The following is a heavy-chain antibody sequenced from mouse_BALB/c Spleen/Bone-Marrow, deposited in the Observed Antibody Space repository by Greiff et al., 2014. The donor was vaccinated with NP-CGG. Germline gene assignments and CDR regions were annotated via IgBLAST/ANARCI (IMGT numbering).Heavy chain of an antibody. Sequence: QVQLQQSGAELVRPGASVKLSCKASGYTFTSYWINWVKQRPGQGLEWIGNIYPSGSYTNYNQKFKDKATLTVDKSSSTAYMQLSSLTSEDSAVYYCTRPGYFYGSGPYAMDYWGQGASVTVSS. CDR2: IYPSGSYT. CDR3: TRPGYFYGSGPYAMDY. D-gene: IGHD1-1*01. CDR1: GYTFTSYW. V-gene: IGHV1-69*02. J-gene: IGHJ4*01.